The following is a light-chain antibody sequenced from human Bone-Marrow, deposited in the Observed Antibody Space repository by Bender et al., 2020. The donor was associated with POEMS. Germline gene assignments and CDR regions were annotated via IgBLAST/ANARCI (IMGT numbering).Light chain of an antibody. CDR3: ISYTSINTWV. Sequence: QSALTQPASVSGSPGQSITISCTGTSSDVGVSSIVSWYQHHPGKAPKLMIYDVINRPSGISNRFSGSKSGNTASLTISGLQADDEADYYCISYTSINTWVFGGGTKLTVL. CDR2: DVI. V-gene: IGLV2-14*03. J-gene: IGLJ3*02. CDR1: SSDVGVSSI.